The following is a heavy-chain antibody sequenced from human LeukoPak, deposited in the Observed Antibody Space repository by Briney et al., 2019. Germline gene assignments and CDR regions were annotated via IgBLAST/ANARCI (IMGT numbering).Heavy chain of an antibody. CDR1: GGTFSSYA. J-gene: IGHJ4*02. CDR3: AVKRDPTFYYFDY. D-gene: IGHD1-1*01. CDR2: IIPIFGTP. Sequence: SVKVSCKASGGTFSSYAISWVRQAPGQGLEWMGGIIPIFGTPNYAQKFQGRVTITTDESTSTAYMELSSLRSEDTAVYYCAVKRDPTFYYFDYWGQGTLVTVSS. V-gene: IGHV1-69*05.